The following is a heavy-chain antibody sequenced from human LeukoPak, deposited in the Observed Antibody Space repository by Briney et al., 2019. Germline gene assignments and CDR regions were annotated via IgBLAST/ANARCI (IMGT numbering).Heavy chain of an antibody. V-gene: IGHV3-7*01. D-gene: IGHD3-22*01. Sequence: GGSLRLSCAASGFTFSTYWMSWVRQAPGKGLEWVANIKEDGSEKYYGDSVKGRFTISRDNAKNSLYMQMNSLRAEDTAVYYCARDSSGYQWGQGTLVTVSS. CDR1: GFTFSTYW. CDR2: IKEDGSEK. J-gene: IGHJ4*02. CDR3: ARDSSGYQ.